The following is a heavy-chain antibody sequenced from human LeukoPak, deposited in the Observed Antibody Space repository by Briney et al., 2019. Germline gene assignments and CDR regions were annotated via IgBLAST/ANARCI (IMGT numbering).Heavy chain of an antibody. CDR2: INHSGST. CDR3: ARFSRFTGYNWFDP. CDR1: GGSFSGYY. D-gene: IGHD3-3*01. J-gene: IGHJ5*02. V-gene: IGHV4-34*01. Sequence: SETLSLTCAVYGGSFSGYYWSWIRQPPGKGLEWIGEINHSGSTNYNPSLKSRVTISVDTSKNQFSLKLSSVTAADTAVYYCARFSRFTGYNWFDPWGQGTPVTVSS.